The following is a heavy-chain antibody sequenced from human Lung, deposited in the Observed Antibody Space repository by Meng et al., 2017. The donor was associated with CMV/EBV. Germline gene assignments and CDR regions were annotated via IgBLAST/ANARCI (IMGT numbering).Heavy chain of an antibody. CDR1: GLITYG. CDR2: IWFDGSSK. CDR3: AKDGKSGGYFDY. Sequence: QVQLVGSGGGVVQPGGSLGLSCGASGLITYGMHWVRQVPGKGLEWVAFIWFDGSSKYYADSVKGRFSISRDNSKNTLYLQMNSLRPEDTGVYYCAKDGKSGGYFDYWGQGTLVTVSS. V-gene: IGHV3-30*02. J-gene: IGHJ4*02. D-gene: IGHD1-1*01.